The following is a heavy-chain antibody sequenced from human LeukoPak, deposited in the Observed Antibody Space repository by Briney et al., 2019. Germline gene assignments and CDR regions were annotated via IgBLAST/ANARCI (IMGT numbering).Heavy chain of an antibody. CDR2: INPNSGGT. D-gene: IGHD5-12*01. CDR3: ARVGWSGYDYYYYMDV. J-gene: IGHJ6*03. Sequence: ASVKVSCKASGYTFTGYYMHWVRQAPGQGLEWMGWINPNSGGTNHAQKFQGRVTMTRDTSISTAYMELSRLRSDDTAVYYCARVGWSGYDYYYYMDVWGKGTTVTISS. CDR1: GYTFTGYY. V-gene: IGHV1-2*02.